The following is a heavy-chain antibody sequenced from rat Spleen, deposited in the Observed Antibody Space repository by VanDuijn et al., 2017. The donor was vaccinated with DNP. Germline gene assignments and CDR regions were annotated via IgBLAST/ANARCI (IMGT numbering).Heavy chain of an antibody. D-gene: IGHD1-1*01. CDR3: ATDKWFYSMDA. CDR2: ISYDGDST. Sequence: EVQLVESGGGLVRPGRSLKLSCAASGFTFSDYYMAWVRQAPTKGLEWVASISYDGDSTYYRGSVKGRFTISRDNAKSNLYLQMDSLRSEDTATYYCATDKWFYSMDAWGQGTSVTVSS. CDR1: GFTFSDYY. J-gene: IGHJ4*01. V-gene: IGHV5-20*01.